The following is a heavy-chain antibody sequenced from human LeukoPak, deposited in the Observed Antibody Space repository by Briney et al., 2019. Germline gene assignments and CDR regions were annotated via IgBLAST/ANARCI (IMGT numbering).Heavy chain of an antibody. CDR1: GFTFSTFA. CDR2: ITNLAGTI. J-gene: IGHJ5*01. Sequence: GESLKISCATSGFTFSTFAMSWVRQAPGKGLEWVASITNLAGTINYADSVRGRFTISRDNSKNTLFLQMRSLRVEDTAEYYCAKDGLRGYDFDSWGQGTRVIVSS. V-gene: IGHV3-23*01. D-gene: IGHD5-12*01. CDR3: AKDGLRGYDFDS.